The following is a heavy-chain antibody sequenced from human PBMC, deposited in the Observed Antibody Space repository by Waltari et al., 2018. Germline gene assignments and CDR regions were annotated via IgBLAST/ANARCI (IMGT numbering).Heavy chain of an antibody. CDR3: AKDMHSSSSWYFDL. V-gene: IGHV3-43*01. D-gene: IGHD6-6*01. J-gene: IGHJ2*01. CDR1: GFTFDDYT. CDR2: ISWDGVST. Sequence: EVQLVESGGVVVQPGGSLRLSCAASGFTFDDYTMHWVRQAPGKGLEWVSLISWDGVSTYYADSVKGRFTISRDNSKNSLYLQMNSLRTEDTALYYCAKDMHSSSSWYFDLWGRGTLVTVSS.